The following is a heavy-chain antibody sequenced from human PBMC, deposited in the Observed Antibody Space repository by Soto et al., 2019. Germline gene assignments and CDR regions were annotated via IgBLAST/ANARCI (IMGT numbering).Heavy chain of an antibody. V-gene: IGHV6-1*01. CDR1: GDSVFSDTSA. J-gene: IGHJ6*02. CDR2: TYYRSKWYN. D-gene: IGHD3-22*01. Sequence: SQTVSLACAISGDSVFSDTSAWNWIRQSPSRGLEWLGRTYYRSKWYNDYAVSVKSRITINPDTSKNQFSLQLNSVTPEDTAVYYCARVSTNYYDSSGPTYYYGMDVWGQGTTVTVS. CDR3: ARVSTNYYDSSGPTYYYGMDV.